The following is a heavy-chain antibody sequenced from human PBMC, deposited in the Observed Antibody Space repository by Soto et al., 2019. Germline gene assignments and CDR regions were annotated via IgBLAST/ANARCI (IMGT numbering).Heavy chain of an antibody. CDR2: IYHSGST. D-gene: IGHD3-16*01. CDR1: SGSISSSNW. V-gene: IGHV4-4*02. CDR3: ARAGTLTSEKGSYDDY. Sequence: QVQLQESGPGLVKPSGTLSLTCVVSSGSISSSNWWSWVSQPPGKGLEWIGEIYHSGSTNYNPSLKSRVTISIDKSKHQCSLNLSSVTAADTAVYHCARAGTLTSEKGSYDDYWGQGTLVTVYS. J-gene: IGHJ4*02.